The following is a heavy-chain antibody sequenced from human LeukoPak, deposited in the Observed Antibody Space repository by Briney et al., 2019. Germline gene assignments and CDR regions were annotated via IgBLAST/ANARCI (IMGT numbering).Heavy chain of an antibody. CDR2: IRYDGSNK. J-gene: IGHJ4*02. CDR1: GFTFSSYG. CDR3: AKVPISTVPRGYFDY. D-gene: IGHD4-17*01. Sequence: GGSLRLSCAASGFTFSSYGMHWVRQAPGKGLEWVAFIRYDGSNKYYADSVKGRFTISRDNSKNTLYLQMNSLRAEDTAVYYCAKVPISTVPRGYFDYWGQGTLVTVSS. V-gene: IGHV3-30*02.